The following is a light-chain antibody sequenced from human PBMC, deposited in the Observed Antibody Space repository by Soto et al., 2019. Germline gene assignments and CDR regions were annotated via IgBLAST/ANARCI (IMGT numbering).Light chain of an antibody. CDR1: SSNIGAGCE. CDR3: QSYDSSLSASYV. CDR2: GNT. Sequence: QSVLTQPPSVSGSPGQRVTISCTWWSSNIGAGCEVHWYQHLPGKAPKLLIYGNTNRPSGVPDRFSGSKSGTSASLAITGLQAEDEADYYCQSYDSSLSASYVFGGGTKVTVL. V-gene: IGLV1-40*01. J-gene: IGLJ1*01.